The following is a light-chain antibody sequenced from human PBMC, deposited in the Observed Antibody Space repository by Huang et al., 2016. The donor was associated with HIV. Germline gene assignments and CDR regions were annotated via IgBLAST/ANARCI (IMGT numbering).Light chain of an antibody. CDR3: QQYGDSPRT. CDR2: CAS. CDR1: ESVISDY. Sequence: EIVLTQSPGILSLSPGERAALSCRASESVISDYLAGYHMRPGQPPRLLIYCASSRAPGIPERFSGSGSGTDFTLTISRLEPEDLAVYYCQQYGDSPRTFGQGTRVEIK. V-gene: IGKV3-20*01. J-gene: IGKJ1*01.